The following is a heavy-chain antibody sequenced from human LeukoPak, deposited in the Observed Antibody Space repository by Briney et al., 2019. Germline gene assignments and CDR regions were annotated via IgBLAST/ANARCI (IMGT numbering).Heavy chain of an antibody. J-gene: IGHJ6*03. Sequence: SETLSLTCTVSGGSISSGSYYWSWIRQPPGKGLEWIGYIYYSGSTNYNPSLKSRVTISVDTSKNQFSLKLSSVTAADTAVYYCARERPYYYYMDVWGKGTTVTVSS. CDR1: GGSISSGSYY. V-gene: IGHV4-61*01. CDR3: ARERPYYYYMDV. CDR2: IYYSGST.